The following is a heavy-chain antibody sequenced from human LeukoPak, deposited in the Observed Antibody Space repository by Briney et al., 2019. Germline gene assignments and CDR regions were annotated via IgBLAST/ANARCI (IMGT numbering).Heavy chain of an antibody. J-gene: IGHJ4*02. Sequence: ASVKVSCKVSGYTLTELSMHWVRQAPGKGLEWMGGLDPEDGETIYTQKFQGRVTMTEDTSTDTAYMELSSLRSEDTAVYYCATPAFLEWLLPFDYWGQGTLVTVSS. CDR2: LDPEDGET. D-gene: IGHD3-3*02. CDR1: GYTLTELS. V-gene: IGHV1-24*01. CDR3: ATPAFLEWLLPFDY.